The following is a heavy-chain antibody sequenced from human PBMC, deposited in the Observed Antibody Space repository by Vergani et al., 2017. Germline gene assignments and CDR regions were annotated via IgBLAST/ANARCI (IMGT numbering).Heavy chain of an antibody. CDR1: GFTFSSYG. J-gene: IGHJ6*02. D-gene: IGHD5-12*01. Sequence: QVQLVESGGGVVQPGRSLRLSCAAFGFTFSSYGMHWVRQAPGKGLEWVAVISYDGSNKYYADSVKGRFTISRDNSKNTLYLQMNSLRAEDTAVYYCAKATKSGYDHGMDVWGQGTTVTVSS. V-gene: IGHV3-30*18. CDR3: AKATKSGYDHGMDV. CDR2: ISYDGSNK.